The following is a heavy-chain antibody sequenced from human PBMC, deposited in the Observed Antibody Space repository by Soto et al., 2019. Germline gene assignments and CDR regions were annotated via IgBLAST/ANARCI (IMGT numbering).Heavy chain of an antibody. D-gene: IGHD3-10*01. V-gene: IGHV4-30-4*01. J-gene: IGHJ5*02. Sequence: QVQLQESGPGLVKPSQTLSLTCTVSGGSISSGDYYWSWIRQPPGKGLEWIGYIYYSGSTYYNPSLKSRVTISVDTSKNQFSLKLSSVTAADTAVYYCARDRREDMDLWFIKTWGQGTLVTVSS. CDR1: GGSISSGDYY. CDR2: IYYSGST. CDR3: ARDRREDMDLWFIKT.